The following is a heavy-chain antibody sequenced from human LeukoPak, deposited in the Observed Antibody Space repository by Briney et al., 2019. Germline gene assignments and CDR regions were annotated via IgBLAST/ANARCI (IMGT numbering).Heavy chain of an antibody. D-gene: IGHD2-15*01. V-gene: IGHV4-34*01. Sequence: SETLSLTCAVYGGSFSGYYWSWIRQPPGKGLELIAYIHYSGSTYYNPSLKSRVTISVDTSKNQFSLKLSSVTAADTAVYYCARLYPTATFDYWGQGTLVTVSS. J-gene: IGHJ4*02. CDR3: ARLYPTATFDY. CDR1: GGSFSGYY. CDR2: IHYSGST.